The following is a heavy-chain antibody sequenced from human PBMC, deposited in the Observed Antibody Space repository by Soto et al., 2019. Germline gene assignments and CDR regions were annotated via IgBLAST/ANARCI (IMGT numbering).Heavy chain of an antibody. D-gene: IGHD2-15*01. CDR1: GYTFTRYT. CDR2: FNPDNGNT. CDR3: ARGIATGQLDP. Sequence: ASVKVSCKASGYTFTRYTMNWVRQAPGQRLEWMGWFNPDNGNTKPSRKFQDRVIITRDTSASTAYMDLSSLRSEDTAVYYCARGIATGQLDPWGQGTLV. J-gene: IGHJ5*02. V-gene: IGHV1-3*01.